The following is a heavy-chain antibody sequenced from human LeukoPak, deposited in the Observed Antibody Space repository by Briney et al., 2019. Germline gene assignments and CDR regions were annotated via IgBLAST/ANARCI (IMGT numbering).Heavy chain of an antibody. J-gene: IGHJ4*02. Sequence: GASVKVSCKASGYTFTGYYMHWVRQAPGQGLEWMGRINPNSGGTNYAQKFQGRVTMTRDTSISTAYMELSRLRSDDTAVYYCARGIQLWLNYFDYWGQGTLVTVSS. CDR1: GYTFTGYY. V-gene: IGHV1-2*06. CDR3: ARGIQLWLNYFDY. CDR2: INPNSGGT. D-gene: IGHD5-18*01.